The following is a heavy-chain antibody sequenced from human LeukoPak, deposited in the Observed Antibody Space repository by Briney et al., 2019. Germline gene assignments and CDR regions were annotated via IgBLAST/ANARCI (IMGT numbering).Heavy chain of an antibody. V-gene: IGHV3-23*01. CDR2: TPSGGDNT. CDR1: GFTMRTYG. D-gene: IGHD1-26*01. J-gene: IGHJ4*02. CDR3: AKVSGSYPEGYFDY. Sequence: PGGSLRLSCVASGFTMRTYGMSWVRQGPGKGLEWVSGTPSGGDNTYYADSVKGRFTISRDNSKNTLYLQMNSLRAEDTAVYYCAKVSGSYPEGYFDYWGQGTLVTVSS.